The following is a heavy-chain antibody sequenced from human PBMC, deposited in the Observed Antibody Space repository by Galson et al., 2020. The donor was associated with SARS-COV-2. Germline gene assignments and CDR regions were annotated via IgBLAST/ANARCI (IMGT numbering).Heavy chain of an antibody. V-gene: IGHV3-33*01. Sequence: QAGGSLRLSCAASGFTFSSYGMHWVRQAPGKGLEWVAVIWYDGSNKYYADSVKGRFTISRDNSKNTLYLQMNSLRAEDTAVYYCARDLSPYYYDSSNYKRDVWGQGTTVTVSS. CDR1: GFTFSSYG. J-gene: IGHJ6*02. D-gene: IGHD3-22*01. CDR3: ARDLSPYYYDSSNYKRDV. CDR2: IWYDGSNK.